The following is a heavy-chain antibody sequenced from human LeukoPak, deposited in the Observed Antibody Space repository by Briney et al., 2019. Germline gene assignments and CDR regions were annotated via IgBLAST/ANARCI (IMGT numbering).Heavy chain of an antibody. J-gene: IGHJ6*03. CDR3: AKGVLAAYRYNYYYMDV. CDR2: IRYDGSNK. Sequence: GGSLRLSCAAAGFTFSIYDMHWVRPAPGKGLEWVAFIRYDGSNKYYADSVKGRFTISRDNSKNTLYLQMNSLRADDTAVYYCAKGVLAAYRYNYYYMDVWGKGTTVTISS. V-gene: IGHV3-30*02. D-gene: IGHD6-25*01. CDR1: GFTFSIYD.